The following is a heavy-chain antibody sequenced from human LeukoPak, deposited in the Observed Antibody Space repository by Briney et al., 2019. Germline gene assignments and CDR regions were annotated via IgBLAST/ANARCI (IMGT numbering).Heavy chain of an antibody. V-gene: IGHV7-4-1*02. D-gene: IGHD6-19*01. J-gene: IGHJ5*02. Sequence: ASVKVSCKASGYTFTSYAMNWVRQTPGQGLEWMGWINTNTGNPTYAQGFTGRFVFSLDTSVSTAYLQISSLKAEDTAVYYCARDSLAVAGTNWFDPWGQGTLVTVSS. CDR1: GYTFTSYA. CDR2: INTNTGNP. CDR3: ARDSLAVAGTNWFDP.